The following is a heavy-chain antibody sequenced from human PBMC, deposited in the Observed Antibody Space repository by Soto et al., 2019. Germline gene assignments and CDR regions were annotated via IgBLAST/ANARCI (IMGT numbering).Heavy chain of an antibody. D-gene: IGHD1-26*01. Sequence: QVQLQESGPGLVKPSQTLSLTCTVSGGSISSGGYYWSWIRQHPGQGLEWIGYIYYRGSTYYNPALKSRVTISVDTSKNQFSLKLSSVTAADTAVYYCAREGGIVGATAADYWGQGTLVTVSS. V-gene: IGHV4-31*03. J-gene: IGHJ4*02. CDR3: AREGGIVGATAADY. CDR1: GGSISSGGYY. CDR2: IYYRGST.